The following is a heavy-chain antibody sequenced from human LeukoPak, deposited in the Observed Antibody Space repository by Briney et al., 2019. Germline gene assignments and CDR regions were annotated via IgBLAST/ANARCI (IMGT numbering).Heavy chain of an antibody. D-gene: IGHD3-9*01. CDR3: ARGPGYDILTGYYNYFDY. J-gene: IGHJ4*02. CDR2: INHSGGT. CDR1: GGSFSGYY. V-gene: IGHV4-34*01. Sequence: SETLSLTCAVYGGSFSGYYWSWIRQPPGKGLEWIGEINHSGGTNYNPSLKSRVTISVDTSKNQFSLKLSSVTAADTAVYYCARGPGYDILTGYYNYFDYWGQGTLVTVSS.